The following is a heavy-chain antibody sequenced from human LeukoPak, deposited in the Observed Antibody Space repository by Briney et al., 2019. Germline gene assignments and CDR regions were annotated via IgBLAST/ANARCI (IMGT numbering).Heavy chain of an antibody. CDR3: ARGSYDGGSGWGRFDN. J-gene: IGHJ4*02. V-gene: IGHV4-30-4*01. CDR2: IYYSGKT. CDR1: GGSVSSGAYY. Sequence: SETLSLTCSVSGGSVSSGAYYWSWIRQPPGKGLEWIGYIYYSGKTYYNPSLNSRVTISLDTSKDQFSLRLTSVTAADTAVYYCARGSYDGGSGWGRFDNWGQGTLVAVSS. D-gene: IGHD6-19*01.